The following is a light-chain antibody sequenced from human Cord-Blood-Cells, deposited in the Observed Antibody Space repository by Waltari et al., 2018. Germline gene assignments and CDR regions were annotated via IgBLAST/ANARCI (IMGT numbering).Light chain of an antibody. J-gene: IGLJ3*02. CDR3: SSYTSSSTWV. V-gene: IGLV2-14*01. CDR2: DVS. Sequence: QSALTQPASVSGSPGQSITISCTGTSSDVGGYNYVSWYQQHPGKATKLMSYDVSKRSSRVSNRCARPKYGNTASLTISGLQAEDEADYYCSSYTSSSTWVFGGGTKLTVL. CDR1: SSDVGGYNY.